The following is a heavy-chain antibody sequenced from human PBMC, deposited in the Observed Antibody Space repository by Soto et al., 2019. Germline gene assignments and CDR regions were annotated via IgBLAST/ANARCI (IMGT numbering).Heavy chain of an antibody. CDR3: ARDSMSVVAARYFDY. Sequence: QVQLVQSGAEVKKPGSSVKVSCKASGGTFSSYAISWVRQAPGQGLEWMGGIIPIFGTANYAQKFQGRVTIXXDXSXXTAYMELSSLRSEDTAVYYCARDSMSVVAARYFDYWGQGTLVTVSS. D-gene: IGHD2-15*01. J-gene: IGHJ4*02. CDR2: IIPIFGTA. CDR1: GGTFSSYA. V-gene: IGHV1-69*12.